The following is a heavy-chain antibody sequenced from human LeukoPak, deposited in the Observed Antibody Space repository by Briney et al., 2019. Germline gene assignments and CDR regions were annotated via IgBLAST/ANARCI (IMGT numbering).Heavy chain of an antibody. D-gene: IGHD2-15*01. V-gene: IGHV4-59*01. J-gene: IGHJ6*03. CDR3: ARSVEGYCSGGSCYYYYYYMDV. Sequence: SETLSLTCAVSGGSISSYYWSWIRQPPGKGLEWIGYIYYSGSTNYNPSLKSRVTISVDTSKNQFSLKLSSVTAADTAVYYCARSVEGYCSGGSCYYYYYYMDVWGKGTTVTVSS. CDR2: IYYSGST. CDR1: GGSISSYY.